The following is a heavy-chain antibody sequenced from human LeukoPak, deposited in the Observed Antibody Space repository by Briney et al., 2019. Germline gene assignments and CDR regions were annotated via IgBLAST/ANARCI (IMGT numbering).Heavy chain of an antibody. CDR1: GFTFSDYY. CDR2: ISSSGSTI. J-gene: IGHJ4*02. CDR3: ARERSSEAFDY. Sequence: GGSLRLSCAASGFTFSDYYMSWIRQAPGKGLEWVSYISSSGSTIYYADSVKGRFTISRDNAKNSLYLQMNSLRAEGTAVYYCARERSSEAFDYWGQGTLVTVSS. V-gene: IGHV3-11*01. D-gene: IGHD3-10*01.